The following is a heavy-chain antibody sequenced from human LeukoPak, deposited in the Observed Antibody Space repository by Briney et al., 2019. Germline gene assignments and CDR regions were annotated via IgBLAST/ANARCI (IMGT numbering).Heavy chain of an antibody. CDR1: GFTFSSYS. Sequence: GGSLRLSCAASGFTFSSYSMHWVRQAPWKGLEWVSSISSSDTYIYYADSVKGRFTISRDNAKNSVHLQMNSLRAEDTAVYYCARDQGGSGGNWGQGTLVTVSS. V-gene: IGHV3-21*01. D-gene: IGHD3-10*01. CDR2: ISSSDTYI. J-gene: IGHJ4*02. CDR3: ARDQGGSGGN.